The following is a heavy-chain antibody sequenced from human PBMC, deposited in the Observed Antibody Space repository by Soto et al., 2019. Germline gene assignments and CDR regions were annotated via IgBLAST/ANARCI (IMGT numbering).Heavy chain of an antibody. D-gene: IGHD1-1*01. Sequence: PGGSLRLSCAVSGFTFSAYWMHGVRQVPGKGLTWVSRISDDGSTATYADSVKGRFVISRDNAKNSLYLEMNTLRADDSGLYYCARGPRVSSTGTGAHWGRGTLVTSP. CDR3: ARGPRVSSTGTGAH. CDR2: ISDDGSTA. J-gene: IGHJ4*02. CDR1: GFTFSAYW. V-gene: IGHV3-74*01.